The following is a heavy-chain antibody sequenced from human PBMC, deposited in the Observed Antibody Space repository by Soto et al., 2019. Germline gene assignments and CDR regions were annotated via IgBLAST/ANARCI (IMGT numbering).Heavy chain of an antibody. J-gene: IGHJ4*02. CDR1: GGSFDGYY. CDR3: PRCVDSWCGSLF. Sequence: SETLSLTCALYGGSFDGYYWSWIRQSPGKGLEWIGEIHHSGSTKYNPSLKSRVSLSVDTSTKQFSLKMTSMTAADRGVYYCPRCVDSWCGSLFWCQGTPVT. V-gene: IGHV4-34*01. D-gene: IGHD3-3*01. CDR2: IHHSGST.